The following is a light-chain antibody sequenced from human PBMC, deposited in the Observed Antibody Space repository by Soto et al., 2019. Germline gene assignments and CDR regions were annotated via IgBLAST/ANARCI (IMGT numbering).Light chain of an antibody. J-gene: IGLJ2*01. CDR1: SSDVGGYNY. V-gene: IGLV2-11*01. CDR3: CSYAGSRTHVL. Sequence: QSALTQPRSVSGSPGQSVTISCTGTSSDVGGYNYVSWYQQHPGRAPKFMIYDVTKRPSGVPDRFSGSKSGNTASLTISGLQVEDEAEYYCCSYAGSRTHVLFGGGTKLTVL. CDR2: DVT.